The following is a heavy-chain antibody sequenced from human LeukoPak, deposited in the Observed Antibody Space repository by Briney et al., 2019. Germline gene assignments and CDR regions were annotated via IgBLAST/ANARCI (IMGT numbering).Heavy chain of an antibody. J-gene: IGHJ2*01. CDR3: ARGRPTPNSRYFDL. CDR1: EFTLKDYW. V-gene: IGHV3-74*01. CDR2: IHSDGSSA. D-gene: IGHD4-11*01. Sequence: PGGSLRLSCEASEFTLKDYWMHWVRHAPGKGLVWVSRIHSDGSSASYADPVKGRFTISRDNAKNTLYLQMNSLRAEDTAVYYCARGRPTPNSRYFDLWGRGTLVTVSS.